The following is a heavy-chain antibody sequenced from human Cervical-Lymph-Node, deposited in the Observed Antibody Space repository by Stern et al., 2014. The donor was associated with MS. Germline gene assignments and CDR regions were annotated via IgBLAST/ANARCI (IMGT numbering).Heavy chain of an antibody. D-gene: IGHD6-6*01. CDR1: GFTFSDFF. CDR2: ISGSATTI. V-gene: IGHV3-11*01. Sequence: QMQLVQSGGGLVKPGGSLRLSCAASGFTFSDFFMNWIRQAPGKGPEWISYISGSATTIYYADSVKGRFTIPRDNAKNSLFLQLNSLRAEDTAVYYCTRGVSSDYWGQGTLVTVSS. CDR3: TRGVSSDY. J-gene: IGHJ4*02.